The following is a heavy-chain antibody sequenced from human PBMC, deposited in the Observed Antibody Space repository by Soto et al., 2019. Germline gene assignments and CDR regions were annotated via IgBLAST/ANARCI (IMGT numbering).Heavy chain of an antibody. J-gene: IGHJ3*02. CDR1: GYSFTSYW. CDR3: AIYRPYYYDSSGHDAFDI. CDR2: IYPGDSDT. Sequence: GESLKISCKGSGYSFTSYWIGWVRQMPGKGLEWMGIIYPGDSDTRYSPSFQGQVTISADKSISTAYLQWSSLKASDTAMYYCAIYRPYYYDSSGHDAFDIWGQGTMVTVS. V-gene: IGHV5-51*01. D-gene: IGHD3-22*01.